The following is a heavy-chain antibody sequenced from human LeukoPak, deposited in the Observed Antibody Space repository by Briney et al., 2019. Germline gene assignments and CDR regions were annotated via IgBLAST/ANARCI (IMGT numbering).Heavy chain of an antibody. J-gene: IGHJ4*02. CDR2: TYSMSKWYN. V-gene: IGHV6-1*01. CDR3: LRDRHRWGADC. CDR1: GDSFSSDSAT. Sequence: SQTLSLTCAVSGDSFSSDSATWSWHRQAPGGGFEWFGRTYSMSKWYNDYPVSVKSRITINPDTSKIHFSLQLNSVTPEDTAVYYCLRDRHRWGADCWGQGTLVTVST. D-gene: IGHD1-26*01.